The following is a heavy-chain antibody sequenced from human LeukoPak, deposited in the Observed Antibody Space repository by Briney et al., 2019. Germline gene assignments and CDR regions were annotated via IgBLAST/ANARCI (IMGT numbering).Heavy chain of an antibody. J-gene: IGHJ5*02. V-gene: IGHV4-59*08. CDR1: GASVSGDY. Sequence: KASETLSLTCTVSGASVSGDYWSWIRQPPGKGLEWIGYIYYSGSTNYNPSLKSRVTISVDTSKNQFSLKLSSVTAADTAVYYCARHRAGVGARRNNWFDPWGQGTLVTVSS. D-gene: IGHD1-26*01. CDR3: ARHRAGVGARRNNWFDP. CDR2: IYYSGST.